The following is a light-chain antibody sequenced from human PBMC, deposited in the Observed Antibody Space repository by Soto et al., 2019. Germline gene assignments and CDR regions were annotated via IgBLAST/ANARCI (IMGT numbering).Light chain of an antibody. CDR1: QSVSSGY. Sequence: ETVMTQSPGTLWLSRGERATLSCRASQSVSSGYLASYQQKPGQAPRLLIFGASNRATGIPDRFTGSGSGTDFTLTISRLEPEDFAVYYCQQYGISQNTFGQGTKLEIK. V-gene: IGKV3-20*01. CDR3: QQYGISQNT. CDR2: GAS. J-gene: IGKJ2*01.